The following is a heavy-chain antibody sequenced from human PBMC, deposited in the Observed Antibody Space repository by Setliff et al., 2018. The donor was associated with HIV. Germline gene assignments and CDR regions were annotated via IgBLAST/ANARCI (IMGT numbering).Heavy chain of an antibody. J-gene: IGHJ5*02. CDR2: VNPEDGET. Sequence: ASVKVSCKTSGYFFSEFYIHWVKQAPGKGLEWVGRVNPEDGETMYAEKFQGRVTITADTSRDTAYMELSSLRFDDTAVYYCARSGGGWYNWFDPWGQGTPVTVSA. CDR1: GYFFSEFY. V-gene: IGHV1-69-2*01. D-gene: IGHD3-16*01. CDR3: ARSGGGWYNWFDP.